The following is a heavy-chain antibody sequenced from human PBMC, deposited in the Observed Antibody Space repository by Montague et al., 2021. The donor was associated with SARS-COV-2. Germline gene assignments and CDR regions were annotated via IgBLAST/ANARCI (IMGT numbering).Heavy chain of an antibody. V-gene: IGHV4-39*01. J-gene: IGHJ5*01. CDR1: GRSVRSSGYY. CDR2: IYFSGXS. D-gene: IGHD2-15*01. CDR3: ARHRRGGLVVAAPNWFDP. Sequence: SETLSLTCTVSGRSVRSSGYYWGWIRQPPGKGPEWFGCIYFSGXSXYXXXXKXRVSISADTSRNQFSLRLTSVTSADTAVYYCARHRRGGLVVAAPNWFDPWGQGTLVTVSS.